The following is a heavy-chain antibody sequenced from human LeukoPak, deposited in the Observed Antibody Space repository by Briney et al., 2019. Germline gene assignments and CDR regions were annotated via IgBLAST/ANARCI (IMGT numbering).Heavy chain of an antibody. V-gene: IGHV4-39*07. Sequence: SETLSLTCTVSGGSISSGSYYWSWIRQPAGKGLEWFGSIYHCGSTYYNPALKSRVTISVDTSKNQFSLKLSSVTAADTAVYYCARGYYDSSGYFDYWGQGTLVTVSS. CDR3: ARGYYDSSGYFDY. D-gene: IGHD3-22*01. J-gene: IGHJ4*02. CDR1: GGSISSGSYY. CDR2: IYHCGST.